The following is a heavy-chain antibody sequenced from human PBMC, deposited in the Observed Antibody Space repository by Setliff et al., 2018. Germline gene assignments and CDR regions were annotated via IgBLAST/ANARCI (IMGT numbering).Heavy chain of an antibody. CDR2: IYYSGST. CDR1: GGSISSGGYY. D-gene: IGHD4-17*01. V-gene: IGHV4-31*03. Sequence: LSLTCTVSGGSISSGGYYWSWIRQHPGKGLEWIGYIYYSGSTYCNPSLKSRVTISVDTSKNQFSLKLSSVTAADTAVYYCARDPLTTNRRRAFDIWGQGTMVTVSS. J-gene: IGHJ3*02. CDR3: ARDPLTTNRRRAFDI.